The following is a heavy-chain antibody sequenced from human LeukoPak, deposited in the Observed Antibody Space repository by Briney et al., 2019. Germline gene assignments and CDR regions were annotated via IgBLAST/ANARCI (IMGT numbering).Heavy chain of an antibody. Sequence: PGGSLRLSCAASGFTFSSYAMHWVRQAPGKGLEYVSAISSNGGSTYYANSVKGRFTISRDNSKNTLYLQMNSLRAEDTAVYYCAKGLEYYYDSSGYQYYFDYWGQGTLVTVSS. CDR1: GFTFSSYA. J-gene: IGHJ4*02. V-gene: IGHV3-64*01. CDR2: ISSNGGST. CDR3: AKGLEYYYDSSGYQYYFDY. D-gene: IGHD3-22*01.